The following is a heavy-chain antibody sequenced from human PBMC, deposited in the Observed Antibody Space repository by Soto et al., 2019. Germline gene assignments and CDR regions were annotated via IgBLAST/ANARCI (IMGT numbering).Heavy chain of an antibody. CDR1: GVSISGYY. V-gene: IGHV4-59*01. Sequence: QVQLQESGPGLVKPSETLSLTCTVSGVSISGYYWTWIRQPPGKGLGWIGYIDYSANTNYNPSLRSRVTISIDASKSQFSLDLSSVTPADSAGYFCARGIGQQLPPLDWGQGTLVTVSS. CDR2: IDYSANT. J-gene: IGHJ4*02. D-gene: IGHD6-13*01. CDR3: ARGIGQQLPPLD.